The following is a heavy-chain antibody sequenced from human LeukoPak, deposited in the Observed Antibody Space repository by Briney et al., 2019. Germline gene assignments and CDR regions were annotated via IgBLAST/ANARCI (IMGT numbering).Heavy chain of an antibody. CDR1: GFSLSSSGAG. Sequence: SGPTLVKPTQTPTLTCTFSGFSLSSSGAGVGWIRQPPGNAMEWLTHIYCYDEKRYSPSLKSRLTITNDTSKNQLVLTMTNMDPVDTAAYYCAHSALYDSSGYYTDAFDIWGQGTMVTVSS. J-gene: IGHJ3*02. D-gene: IGHD3-22*01. CDR3: AHSALYDSSGYYTDAFDI. CDR2: IYCYDEK. V-gene: IGHV2-5*01.